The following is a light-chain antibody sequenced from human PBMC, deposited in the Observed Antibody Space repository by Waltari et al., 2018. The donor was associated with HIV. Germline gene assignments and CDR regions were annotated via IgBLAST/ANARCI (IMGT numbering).Light chain of an antibody. CDR1: GSDVGGYNY. J-gene: IGLJ1*01. CDR2: EVS. CDR3: SSYTSSSTYV. Sequence: QSALTQPASVSGSPGQSITISCTGTGSDVGGYNYVPWDQHRPAKAPKLMIYEVSHRASGVSNRFSGSKSGNTASLTISGRQAEDEADYYCSSYTSSSTYVFGTGTKVTVL. V-gene: IGLV2-14*01.